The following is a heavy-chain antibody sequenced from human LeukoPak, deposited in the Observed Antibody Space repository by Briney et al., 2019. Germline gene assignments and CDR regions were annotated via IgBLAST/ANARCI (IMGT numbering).Heavy chain of an antibody. V-gene: IGHV3-53*01. CDR3: ARVGSSSSWYDYFDY. CDR1: GFTVSSNY. CDR2: IYSGGST. Sequence: GGSLRLSCAASGFTVSSNYMSWVRQAPGKGLEWVSVIYSGGSTYYADSVKGRFTISRDNSKNTLYLQMNSLRAEDTAVYYCARVGSSSSWYDYFDYWGQGTLVTVSS. D-gene: IGHD6-13*01. J-gene: IGHJ4*02.